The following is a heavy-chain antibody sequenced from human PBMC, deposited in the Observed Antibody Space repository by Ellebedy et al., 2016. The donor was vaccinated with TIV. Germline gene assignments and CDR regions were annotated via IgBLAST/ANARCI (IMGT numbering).Heavy chain of an antibody. D-gene: IGHD1-26*01. CDR2: IYYSGST. CDR1: GGSISSSSSY. J-gene: IGHJ4*02. V-gene: IGHV4-39*07. Sequence: GSLRLSCTVSGGSISSSSSYWGWIRQPPGKGLEWIGSIYYSGSTYYNPSLKSRVTISVDTSKNQFSLKLSSVTAADTAVYYCAEGLVGTTNYWGQGTLVTVSS. CDR3: AEGLVGTTNY.